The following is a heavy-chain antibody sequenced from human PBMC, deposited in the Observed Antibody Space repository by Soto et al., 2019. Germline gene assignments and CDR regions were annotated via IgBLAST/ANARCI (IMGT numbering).Heavy chain of an antibody. Sequence: SETLSLTCAVYGGSFSGYYWSWIRQPPGKGLEWIGEINHSGSTNYNPSLKSRVTISVDTSKNQFSLKLSSVTAADTAVYYCARYSSSANWFDPWGQGTVVTVSS. CDR2: INHSGST. D-gene: IGHD6-6*01. V-gene: IGHV4-34*01. CDR3: ARYSSSANWFDP. CDR1: GGSFSGYY. J-gene: IGHJ5*02.